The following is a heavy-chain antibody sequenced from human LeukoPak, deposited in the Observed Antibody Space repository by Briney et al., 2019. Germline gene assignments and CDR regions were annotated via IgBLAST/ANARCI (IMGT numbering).Heavy chain of an antibody. J-gene: IGHJ4*02. CDR3: ARGGEEEIRIFDY. CDR1: GFTFSSYT. D-gene: IGHD2-21*01. V-gene: IGHV3-21*01. CDR2: ISSGSTYK. Sequence: GGSLRLSCAASGFTFSSYTMNWVRQAPGKELEWVSSISSGSTYKYYADSLKGRFTISRDNAKNSLYLQMNSLRAEDTAVYYCARGGEEEIRIFDYWGQGALVTVSS.